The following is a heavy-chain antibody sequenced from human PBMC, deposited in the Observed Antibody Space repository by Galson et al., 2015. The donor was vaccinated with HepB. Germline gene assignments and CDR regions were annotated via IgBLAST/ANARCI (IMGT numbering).Heavy chain of an antibody. CDR2: ISSSSSVM. Sequence: SLRLSCAASGLTVRNYYMNWVRQGPGKGLEWISFISSSSSVMYYADSVEGRFTVSRDNATNSLFLQMNSLTVEDTAVYYCARKLGMDIWGQGILVTVST. D-gene: IGHD7-27*01. J-gene: IGHJ4*02. CDR3: ARKLGMDI. CDR1: GLTVRNYY. V-gene: IGHV3-48*01.